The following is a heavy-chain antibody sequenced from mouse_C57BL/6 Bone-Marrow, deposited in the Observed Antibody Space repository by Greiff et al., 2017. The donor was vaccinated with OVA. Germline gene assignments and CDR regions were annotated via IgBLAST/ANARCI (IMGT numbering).Heavy chain of an antibody. V-gene: IGHV14-4*01. CDR3: LITTFFDV. CDR1: GFNIKDDY. J-gene: IGHJ1*03. CDR2: IDPENGDT. D-gene: IGHD1-1*01. Sequence: VQLQQSGAELVRPGASVKLSCTASGFNIKDDYMHWVKQRPEQGLEWIGWIDPENGDTEYASKFQGKATITADTSSNTAYLQLSSLTSEDSAVYYCLITTFFDVWGTGTTVTVSS.